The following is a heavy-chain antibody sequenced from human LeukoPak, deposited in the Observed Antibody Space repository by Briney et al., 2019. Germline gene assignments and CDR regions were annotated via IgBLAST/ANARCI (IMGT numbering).Heavy chain of an antibody. CDR2: INPSDGAT. CDR3: ARGPSTSPPHYYDSSGYKQTADY. Sequence: ASVKVSCKASGYTFTMYYIHWVRQAPGQGLEWMGTINPSDGATTYAQRFQGRVTMTRDTSISTAYMELSRLRSDDTAVYYCARGPSTSPPHYYDSSGYKQTADYWGQGTLVTVSS. CDR1: GYTFTMYY. J-gene: IGHJ4*02. D-gene: IGHD3-22*01. V-gene: IGHV1-2*02.